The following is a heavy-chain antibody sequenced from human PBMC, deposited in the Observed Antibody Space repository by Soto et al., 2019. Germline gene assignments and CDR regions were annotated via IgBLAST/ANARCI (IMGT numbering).Heavy chain of an antibody. Sequence: EVQLLESGGGLVQPGGSLRLSCVASGFTFKNYDMRWVRQAPGKGLEWVSGISGSGGVKYYADSVKGRFTISTDNSKNTLYLQMNSLRANDTAVYYCAKDRQFRSYYESAGHYNNWGQGTLVTVSS. D-gene: IGHD3-10*01. CDR1: GFTFKNYD. J-gene: IGHJ4*02. V-gene: IGHV3-23*01. CDR3: AKDRQFRSYYESAGHYNN. CDR2: ISGSGGVK.